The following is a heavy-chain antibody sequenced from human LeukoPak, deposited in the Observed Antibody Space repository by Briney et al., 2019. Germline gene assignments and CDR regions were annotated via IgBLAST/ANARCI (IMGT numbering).Heavy chain of an antibody. CDR1: GGSISNYY. Sequence: SETLSLTCTVSGGSISNYYWSWIRLPPGKRLEWIGYIYYSGSTNYNPSLKSRVTISVDTSKNQFSLKLSSVTAADTAVYYCARGDVDTSMALFWGQGTLVTVSS. CDR2: IYYSGST. J-gene: IGHJ4*02. V-gene: IGHV4-59*01. D-gene: IGHD5-18*01. CDR3: ARGDVDTSMALF.